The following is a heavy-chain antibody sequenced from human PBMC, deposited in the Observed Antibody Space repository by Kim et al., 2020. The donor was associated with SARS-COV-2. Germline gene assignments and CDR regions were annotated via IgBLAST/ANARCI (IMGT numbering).Heavy chain of an antibody. V-gene: IGHV1-18*01. CDR2: ISTSNANT. CDR3: ARDLQGSM. Sequence: ASVKVSCKASGHTFTSYGISWMRQAPGQGLECMGWISTSNANTSSAQKLQGRITMTIDTSTTTAYMELRSLTSDDTAVYYCARDLQGSMWGQGTLVTVSS. CDR1: GHTFTSYG. J-gene: IGHJ4*02. D-gene: IGHD3-10*01.